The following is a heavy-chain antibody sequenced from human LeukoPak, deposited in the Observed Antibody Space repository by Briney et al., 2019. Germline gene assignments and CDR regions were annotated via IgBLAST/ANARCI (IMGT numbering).Heavy chain of an antibody. Sequence: SETLSLTCAVYGGSFSGYYWSWVRQPPGMGLEWIGEINHSGSTNYNPSLKSRVTISVDTSKNQFSLKLSSVTAADTAVYYCARGGITGTGDAFDIWGQGTMVTVSS. J-gene: IGHJ3*02. CDR3: ARGGITGTGDAFDI. CDR2: INHSGST. CDR1: GGSFSGYY. V-gene: IGHV4-34*01. D-gene: IGHD1-7*01.